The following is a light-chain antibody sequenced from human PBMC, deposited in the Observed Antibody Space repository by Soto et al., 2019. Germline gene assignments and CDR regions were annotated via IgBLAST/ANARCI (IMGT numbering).Light chain of an antibody. CDR2: DNS. V-gene: IGLV1-40*01. Sequence: QSVLTQPPSLSGAPGQKVTISCTGSRSNIGAGYDVHWYQHLPGTAPKVLIFDNSNRPSGVPDRFSGSKSGTSASLAITGLQAEDEAVYYCHSYDVSLRGPAFGGGTKVTVL. CDR1: RSNIGAGYD. CDR3: HSYDVSLRGPA. J-gene: IGLJ2*01.